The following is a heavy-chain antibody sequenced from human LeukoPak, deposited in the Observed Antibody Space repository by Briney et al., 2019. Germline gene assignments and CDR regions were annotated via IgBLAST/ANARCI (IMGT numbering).Heavy chain of an antibody. Sequence: PSETLSLTCAVYGGSFSGYYWSWIRQPPGKGLEWIGEINHSGSTNYNPSLKSRVTISVDTSKNQFSLKLSSVTAADTAVYYCARGRSSQNWGQGTVVTVSS. CDR1: GGSFSGYY. J-gene: IGHJ4*02. CDR3: ARGRSSQN. CDR2: INHSGST. V-gene: IGHV4-34*01.